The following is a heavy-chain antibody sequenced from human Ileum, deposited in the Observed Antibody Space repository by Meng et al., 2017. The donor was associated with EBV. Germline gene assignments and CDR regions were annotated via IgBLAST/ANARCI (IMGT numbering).Heavy chain of an antibody. CDR3: ARTDCGGDCWRIDY. J-gene: IGHJ4*02. D-gene: IGHD2-21*01. V-gene: IGHV1-3*01. CDR2: INAGDGRS. CDR1: GYTFTSHG. Sequence: QSGVDGKEPGAAVKVSCKASGYTFTSHGIQWVPQAPGQRLEWMGWINAGDGRSNLPQRFQGRVAVSRYTSATTAYMDLYSLTSEDTAVYYCARTDCGGDCWRIDYWGQGTLVTVSS.